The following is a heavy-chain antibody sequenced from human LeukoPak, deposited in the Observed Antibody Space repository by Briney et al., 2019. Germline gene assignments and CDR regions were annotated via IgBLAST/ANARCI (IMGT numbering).Heavy chain of an antibody. CDR2: INPNSGGT. CDR3: ARPLQWLVKLTLNY. J-gene: IGHJ4*02. Sequence: ASVKVPCKASGYTFTGYYMHWVRQAPGQGLERMGWINPNSGGTNYAQKFQGRVTMTRDTSISTAYMELSRLRSDDTAVYYCARPLQWLVKLTLNYWGQGTLVTVSS. CDR1: GYTFTGYY. D-gene: IGHD6-19*01. V-gene: IGHV1-2*02.